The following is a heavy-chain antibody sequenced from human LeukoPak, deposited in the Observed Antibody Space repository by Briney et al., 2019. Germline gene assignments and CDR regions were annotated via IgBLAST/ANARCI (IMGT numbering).Heavy chain of an antibody. V-gene: IGHV3-23*01. CDR2: ISGGGAKT. Sequence: GGSLRLSCAASGFNFDQYAMNWVRQAPGEGPEWVSFISGGGAKTFYADSVKGRFSISRDNSKNTVYLHMNSLRAEDTAIYYCAKCSSSYGNDALDIWGQGTMVTVSS. CDR3: AKCSSSYGNDALDI. D-gene: IGHD3-16*01. J-gene: IGHJ3*02. CDR1: GFNFDQYA.